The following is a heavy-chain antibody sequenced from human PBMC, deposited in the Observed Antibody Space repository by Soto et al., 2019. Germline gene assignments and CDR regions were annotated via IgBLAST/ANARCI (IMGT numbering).Heavy chain of an antibody. CDR2: FDPEDGET. J-gene: IGHJ4*02. D-gene: IGHD3-3*01. Sequence: GASVKVSCKVSGYTLTELSMHWVRQAPGKGLEWMGGFDPEDGETIYAQKFQGRVTMTEDTSTDTAYMELSSLRSEDTAVYYCATDGRITIFGVADFDYWGQGTLVTVSS. CDR3: ATDGRITIFGVADFDY. CDR1: GYTLTELS. V-gene: IGHV1-24*01.